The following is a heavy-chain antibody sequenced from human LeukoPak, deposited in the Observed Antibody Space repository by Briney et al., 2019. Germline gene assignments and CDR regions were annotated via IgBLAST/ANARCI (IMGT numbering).Heavy chain of an antibody. CDR1: GFTFSSYA. CDR2: TTASGGST. D-gene: IGHD6-13*01. J-gene: IGHJ4*02. V-gene: IGHV3-23*01. CDR3: AKRAAGPTYYFEY. Sequence: PGGSLRLSCAASGFTFSSYAMSWVRQAPGKGLEWVSTTTASGGSTYYADSVKGRLTISRDNSKNTLYLQMNSLRAEDAALYYCAKRAAGPTYYFEYWGQGTLVTVSS.